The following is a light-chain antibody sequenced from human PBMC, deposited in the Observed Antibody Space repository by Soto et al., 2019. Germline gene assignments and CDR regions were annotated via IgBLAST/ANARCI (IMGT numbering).Light chain of an antibody. J-gene: IGKJ4*01. Sequence: EIVMTQSPATLSVSPGERVTLSCRAIQSVRSNLAWYQQKPGQVPRVLIYGASTRAIGIPDRFSGSGSGTEFTLTISSLQSEDFAVYYCQHYNNLWGFGGGTKVEIK. CDR2: GAS. CDR1: QSVRSN. CDR3: QHYNNLWG. V-gene: IGKV3-15*01.